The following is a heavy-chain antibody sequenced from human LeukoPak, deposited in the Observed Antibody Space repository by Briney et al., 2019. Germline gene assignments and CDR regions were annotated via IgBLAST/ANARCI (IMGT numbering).Heavy chain of an antibody. CDR2: TRNKANTYTT. Sequence: PGGSLRLSCAASGFTFSDHYMDWVRQAPGKGLEWVGRTRNKANTYTTEYAASVKGRFTISRDDSQSSLYLQMSSLKTEDTAVYYCARGGYCSSASCYGDYYGMDVWGKGTTVTVSS. D-gene: IGHD2-2*01. CDR3: ARGGYCSSASCYGDYYGMDV. J-gene: IGHJ6*04. V-gene: IGHV3-72*01. CDR1: GFTFSDHY.